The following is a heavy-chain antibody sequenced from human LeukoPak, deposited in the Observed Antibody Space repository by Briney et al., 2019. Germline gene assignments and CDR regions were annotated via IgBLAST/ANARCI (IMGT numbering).Heavy chain of an antibody. CDR3: AREAAAGSLMA. CDR1: GFTVSSSY. V-gene: IGHV3-53*01. CDR2: IYSGGST. J-gene: IGHJ4*02. Sequence: GGSLRLSCAASGFTVSSSYMSWVRQAPGKGLEWVSVIYSGGSTYYADSVKGRFTISRDNSKNTLYLQMNSLRAEDTAVYHCAREAAAGSLMAWGQGTLVTVSS. D-gene: IGHD6-13*01.